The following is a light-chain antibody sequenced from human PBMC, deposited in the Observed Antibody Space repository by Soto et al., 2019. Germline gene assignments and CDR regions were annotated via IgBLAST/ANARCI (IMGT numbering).Light chain of an antibody. V-gene: IGKV3-15*01. CDR1: QSVSRS. J-gene: IGKJ3*01. Sequence: EIVMTQSPATLSVSPGERVTLSCRASQSVSRSLAWYQQKPGQAPRLLIYGASTRATGIPARFSGSGSGTEFTLTISRLQSEDFAVHYCQQYNNWPPFTFGPGTKVDIK. CDR3: QQYNNWPPFT. CDR2: GAS.